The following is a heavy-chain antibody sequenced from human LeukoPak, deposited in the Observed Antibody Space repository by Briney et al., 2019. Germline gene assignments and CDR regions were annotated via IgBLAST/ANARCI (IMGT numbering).Heavy chain of an antibody. CDR3: AETGYSSGWCYFDY. CDR2: IIPIFGTA. Sequence: GAAVKVSCKASGGTFSSYAISWVRQAPGQGLEWMGGIIPIFGTANYAQKFQGRVTITADESTSTAYMELSSLRSEDTAVYYCAETGYSSGWCYFDYWGQGTLITVSS. V-gene: IGHV1-69*13. J-gene: IGHJ4*02. D-gene: IGHD6-19*01. CDR1: GGTFSSYA.